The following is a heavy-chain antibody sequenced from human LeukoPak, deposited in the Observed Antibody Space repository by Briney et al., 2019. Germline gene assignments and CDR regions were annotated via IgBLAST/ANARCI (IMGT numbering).Heavy chain of an antibody. CDR2: ISAYNGNT. CDR3: ARDGESAVEMATVDYYGMDV. D-gene: IGHD5-24*01. V-gene: IGHV1-18*01. CDR1: GYTFTSYG. J-gene: IGHJ6*02. Sequence: ASVKVSCTASGYTFTSYGISWVRRAPGQGLEWMGWISAYNGNTNYAQKLQGRVTMTTDTSTSTAYMELRSLRSDDTAVYYCARDGESAVEMATVDYYGMDVWGQGTTVTVSS.